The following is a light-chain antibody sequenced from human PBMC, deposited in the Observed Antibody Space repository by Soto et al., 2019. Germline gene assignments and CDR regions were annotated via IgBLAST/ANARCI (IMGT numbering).Light chain of an antibody. CDR2: EVS. J-gene: IGLJ3*02. CDR3: CSYAGGRTWV. V-gene: IGLV2-23*02. CDR1: SSDVGSYNF. Sequence: QSALTQPASVSGSHGQSINISCTGTSSDVGSYNFVSWYQQHPGQAPKVMIYEVSKRPSGISNRFSGSKSGNTASLTISGLQAEDEADYYCCSYAGGRTWVFGGGTNLTVL.